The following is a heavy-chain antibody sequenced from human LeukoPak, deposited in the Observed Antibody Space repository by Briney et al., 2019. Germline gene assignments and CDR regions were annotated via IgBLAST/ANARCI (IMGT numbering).Heavy chain of an antibody. Sequence: GGSLRLSCAASGFTFSSYAMNWVRQAPGKGLEWVSAISGSGGSTYYADSVKGRFTISRDNSKNTLYLQMNSLRAEDTAVYYCAKDNAYSSGWLYYFDYWGQGTLVTVSS. CDR2: ISGSGGST. V-gene: IGHV3-23*01. J-gene: IGHJ4*02. CDR3: AKDNAYSSGWLYYFDY. D-gene: IGHD6-19*01. CDR1: GFTFSSYA.